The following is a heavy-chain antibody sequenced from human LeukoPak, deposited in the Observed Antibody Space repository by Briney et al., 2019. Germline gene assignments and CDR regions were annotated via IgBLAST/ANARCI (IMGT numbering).Heavy chain of an antibody. Sequence: SETLSLTCTVPGGSISSYYWSWIRQSPGKGLEWIGYIYYSGSTNFNPSLKSRVTISVDTSKNQFSLKLRSVTAADTAVYYCARASSGWYNWFDPWGQGTLVTVSS. D-gene: IGHD6-19*01. CDR3: ARASSGWYNWFDP. V-gene: IGHV4-59*01. J-gene: IGHJ5*02. CDR2: IYYSGST. CDR1: GGSISSYY.